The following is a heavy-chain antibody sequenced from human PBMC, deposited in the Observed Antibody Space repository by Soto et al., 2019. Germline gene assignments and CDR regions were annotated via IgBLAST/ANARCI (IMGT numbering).Heavy chain of an antibody. CDR3: AKDRTNRGYYGLDA. CDR2: IWYDGSNK. J-gene: IGHJ6*02. Sequence: GGSLRLSCAASGFTFSSYGMHWVRQAPGKGLEWVAVIWYDGSNKYYADSVKGRFTISGDNSKNTMYLQMNSLRADDTGVYYCAKDRTNRGYYGLDAWGQGTTVTVSS. D-gene: IGHD3-16*02. V-gene: IGHV3-33*06. CDR1: GFTFSSYG.